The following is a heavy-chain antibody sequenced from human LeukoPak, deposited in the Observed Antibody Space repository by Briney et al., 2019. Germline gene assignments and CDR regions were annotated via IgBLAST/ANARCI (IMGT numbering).Heavy chain of an antibody. CDR1: GYTFTGYY. Sequence: ASVKVSCKASGYTFTGYYMHWVRQAPGQGLEWMGWINPNSGGTNYAQKFQGRVTMTRDTSISTAYMELSRLRSDDTAVYYCAREIVVVVAATRGIDYWGQGTLVTVSS. J-gene: IGHJ4*02. D-gene: IGHD2-15*01. CDR2: INPNSGGT. CDR3: AREIVVVVAATRGIDY. V-gene: IGHV1-2*02.